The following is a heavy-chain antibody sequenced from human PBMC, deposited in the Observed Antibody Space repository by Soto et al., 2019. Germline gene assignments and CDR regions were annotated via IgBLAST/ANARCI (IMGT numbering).Heavy chain of an antibody. CDR2: IIPIFGTA. Sequence: ASVEVSCKXSGGTFSSYAISWVRQAPGQGLEWMGGIIPIFGTANYAQKFQGRVTITADESTSTAYMELSSLRSEDTAVYYCARRAMFRATIRDYFDYWGQGTLVTVSS. CDR3: ARRAMFRATIRDYFDY. CDR1: GGTFSSYA. V-gene: IGHV1-69*13. D-gene: IGHD3-10*02. J-gene: IGHJ4*02.